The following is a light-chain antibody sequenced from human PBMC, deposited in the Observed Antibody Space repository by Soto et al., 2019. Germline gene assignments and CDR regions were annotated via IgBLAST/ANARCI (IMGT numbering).Light chain of an antibody. J-gene: IGLJ1*01. Sequence: SSELAQPPSVSVAPGQTATISCGENNIDSRTVHWYQQKPGQAPLLVVYDNSFRPSGIPNRFSGSNSGNTATLTISRVEAGDEADYYCQVWDNVDDHIYVFGTGTKGTVL. CDR1: NIDSRT. CDR2: DNS. V-gene: IGLV3-21*02. CDR3: QVWDNVDDHIYV.